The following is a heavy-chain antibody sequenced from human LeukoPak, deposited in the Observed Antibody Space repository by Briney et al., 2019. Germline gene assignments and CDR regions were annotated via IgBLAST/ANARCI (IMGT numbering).Heavy chain of an antibody. V-gene: IGHV4-34*01. CDR3: ARQTGSGLFILP. CDR2: INHSGST. Sequence: SETLSLTCAVYGGSFSGYYWSWIRQPPGKGLEWIGEINHSGSTNYNPSLKSRVTISIDTSKNQFSLKLTSVTAADTAVYYCARQTGSGLFILPGGQGTLVTVSS. J-gene: IGHJ4*02. D-gene: IGHD3/OR15-3a*01. CDR1: GGSFSGYY.